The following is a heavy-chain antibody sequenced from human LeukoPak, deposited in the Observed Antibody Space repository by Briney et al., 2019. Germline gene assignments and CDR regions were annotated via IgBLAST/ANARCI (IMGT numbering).Heavy chain of an antibody. J-gene: IGHJ4*02. CDR1: GFTFDDYA. V-gene: IGHV3-9*01. CDR3: AKSWSGGSYSQYFDY. Sequence: GRSLRLPCAASGFTFDDYAMHWVRQAPGKGLEWVSGISWNSGSIGYADSVKGRFTISRDNAKNSLYLQMNSLRAEDTALYYCAKSWSGGSYSQYFDYWGQGTLVTVSS. D-gene: IGHD1-26*01. CDR2: ISWNSGSI.